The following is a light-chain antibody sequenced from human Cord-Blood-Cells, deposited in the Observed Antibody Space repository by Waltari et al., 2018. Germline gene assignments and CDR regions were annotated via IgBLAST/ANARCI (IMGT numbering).Light chain of an antibody. J-gene: IGLJ1*01. CDR2: QDS. Sequence: SYELTQPPSVSVSPGQAASTTCAGDNLGGKYACWYQQKPGQSPVLVIYQDSKRHSGIPERFAGSNSGNTATLTISGTQAMDEADYYCQAWDSSTNYVFGTGTKVTVL. V-gene: IGLV3-1*01. CDR1: NLGGKY. CDR3: QAWDSSTNYV.